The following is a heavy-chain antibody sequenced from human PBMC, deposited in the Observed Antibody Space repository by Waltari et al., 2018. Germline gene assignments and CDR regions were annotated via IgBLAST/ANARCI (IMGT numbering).Heavy chain of an antibody. D-gene: IGHD3-10*01. Sequence: EVQLVESGGGLVQPGRSLRLSCAASGFTFDDYAMHWVRPAPGKGLWWVSGISWNSGSIGYADSVKGRFTISRDNAKNSLYLQMNSLRAEDTALYYCGTSSPEWGVGAFDIWGQGTMVTVSS. V-gene: IGHV3-9*01. CDR1: GFTFDDYA. CDR2: ISWNSGSI. J-gene: IGHJ3*02. CDR3: GTSSPEWGVGAFDI.